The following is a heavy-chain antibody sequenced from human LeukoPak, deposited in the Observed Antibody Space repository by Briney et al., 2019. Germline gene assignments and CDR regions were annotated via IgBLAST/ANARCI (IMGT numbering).Heavy chain of an antibody. J-gene: IGHJ6*02. Sequence: GGSLRLSCAASGFTFSSSAMSWVRQAPGKGLEWVSAISNNGGYTYYADSVQGRFTISRDNSKNTLYLQMNSLRAEDTAVYYCARDLEFAPYDFWTYYYYGMDVWGQGTTVTVSS. CDR2: ISNNGGYT. CDR3: ARDLEFAPYDFWTYYYYGMDV. D-gene: IGHD3-3*01. CDR1: GFTFSSSA. V-gene: IGHV3-23*01.